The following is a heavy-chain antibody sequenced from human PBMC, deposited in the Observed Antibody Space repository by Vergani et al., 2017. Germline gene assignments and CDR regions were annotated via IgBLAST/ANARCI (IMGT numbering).Heavy chain of an antibody. J-gene: IGHJ4*02. CDR3: GRGDIVVVVAAN. Sequence: QVQVVQSGAEVKKSGASVKVSCKTSGYTFSNYYMHWVRQAPGQGLEWMGIINPSGGHTNYAQKFQGRVTMTRDTSTSTVYMELSSLRSEDTAIYYCGRGDIVVVVAANWGQGTLVTVSS. CDR2: INPSGGHT. D-gene: IGHD2-15*01. CDR1: GYTFSNYY. V-gene: IGHV1-46*01.